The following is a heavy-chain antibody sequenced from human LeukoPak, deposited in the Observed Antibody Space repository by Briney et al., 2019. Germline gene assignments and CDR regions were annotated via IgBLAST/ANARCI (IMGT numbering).Heavy chain of an antibody. V-gene: IGHV3-30*03. CDR1: GFTFSSYG. J-gene: IGHJ4*02. Sequence: PGGSLRLSCAASGFTFSSYGMHWVRQAPGKGLEWVAVISYDGSHKYYADSVKGRFTISRDNSKNTLYLQMNSLRAEDTAVYYCARDGAVAGYYFDYWGQGTLVTVSS. CDR2: ISYDGSHK. CDR3: ARDGAVAGYYFDY. D-gene: IGHD6-19*01.